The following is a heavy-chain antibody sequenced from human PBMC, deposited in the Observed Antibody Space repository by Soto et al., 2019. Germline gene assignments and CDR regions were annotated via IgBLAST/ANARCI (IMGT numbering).Heavy chain of an antibody. V-gene: IGHV3-33*01. D-gene: IGHD3-3*01. CDR1: GFTFRTYG. CDR3: AREGVEYDFWSGSDYGMDV. CDR2: IWFDENNK. Sequence: GGSLRLSCAASGFTFRTYGMHWVRQAPGKGLEWVALIWFDENNKNYADSVKGRFTISRDNSKNTLYLQMNSLRAEDTAVYYCAREGVEYDFWSGSDYGMDVWGQGTTVTVSS. J-gene: IGHJ6*02.